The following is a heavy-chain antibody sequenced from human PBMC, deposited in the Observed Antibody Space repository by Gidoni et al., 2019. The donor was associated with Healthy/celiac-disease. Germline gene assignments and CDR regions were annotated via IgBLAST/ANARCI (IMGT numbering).Heavy chain of an antibody. CDR1: GFTFDDYA. Sequence: EVQLVESGGGVVQPGGSLRLSCASSGFTFDDYAMHWVRQAPGKGLEWVSLISGDGGSTYYADSVKGRFTISRDNSKNSLYLQMNSLRTEDTALYYCAKDMDMTTVTIFDYWGQGTLVTVSS. CDR2: ISGDGGST. D-gene: IGHD4-17*01. V-gene: IGHV3-43*02. CDR3: AKDMDMTTVTIFDY. J-gene: IGHJ4*02.